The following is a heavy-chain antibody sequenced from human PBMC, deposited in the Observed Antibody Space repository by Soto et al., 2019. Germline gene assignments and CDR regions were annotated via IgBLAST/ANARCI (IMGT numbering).Heavy chain of an antibody. D-gene: IGHD2-15*01. CDR2: ISWNSGSI. Sequence: EVQLVESGGGLVQPGRSLRLSCAASGFTFDDYAMHWVRQAPGKGLEWVSGISWNSGSIGYADSVKGRFTISRDNAKNSLHLPMNSLRAEDTALYYCAKDGGYCSGVNCYNWCDPWGQGTLLTVSS. J-gene: IGHJ5*02. CDR1: GFTFDDYA. V-gene: IGHV3-9*01. CDR3: AKDGGYCSGVNCYNWCDP.